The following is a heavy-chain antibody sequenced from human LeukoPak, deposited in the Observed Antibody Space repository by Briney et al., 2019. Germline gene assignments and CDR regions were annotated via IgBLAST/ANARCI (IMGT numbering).Heavy chain of an antibody. J-gene: IGHJ4*02. CDR3: AKSQYDFWSASGRGPFDY. CDR1: GFTFSSYG. D-gene: IGHD3-3*01. Sequence: GGSLRLSCAASGFTFSSYGMHWVRQAPGKGLEWVAVISYDGSNKYYADSVKGRFTISRDNSKNTLYLQMNSLRAEDTAVYYCAKSQYDFWSASGRGPFDYWGQGTLVTVSS. CDR2: ISYDGSNK. V-gene: IGHV3-30*18.